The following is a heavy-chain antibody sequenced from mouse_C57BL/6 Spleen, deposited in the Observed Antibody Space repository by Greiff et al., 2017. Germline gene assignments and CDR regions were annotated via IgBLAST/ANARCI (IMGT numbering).Heavy chain of an antibody. Sequence: QVQLQQSGAELVRPGSSVKLSCKASGYTFTSYWMHWVKQRPIQGLEWIGNIDPSDSETHYNQKFKDKATLTVDKSSSTAYMQLSSLTSEDSAVYYCARGDYGGYSPDYWGQGTTLTVSS. CDR3: ARGDYGGYSPDY. D-gene: IGHD2-3*01. V-gene: IGHV1-52*01. J-gene: IGHJ2*01. CDR1: GYTFTSYW. CDR2: IDPSDSET.